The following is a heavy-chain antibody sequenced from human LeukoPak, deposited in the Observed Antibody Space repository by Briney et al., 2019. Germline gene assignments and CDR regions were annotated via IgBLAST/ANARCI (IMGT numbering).Heavy chain of an antibody. D-gene: IGHD5-18*01. J-gene: IGHJ6*02. Sequence: SVKVSCKASGGTFSSYAISWVRQAPGQGLEWMGGIIPIFGTANYAQKFQGRVTITADESTSTAYMELSSLRSEDTAVYYCARAAMVTQDYYYGMDVWGQGTTVTVSS. V-gene: IGHV1-69*13. CDR3: ARAAMVTQDYYYGMDV. CDR1: GGTFSSYA. CDR2: IIPIFGTA.